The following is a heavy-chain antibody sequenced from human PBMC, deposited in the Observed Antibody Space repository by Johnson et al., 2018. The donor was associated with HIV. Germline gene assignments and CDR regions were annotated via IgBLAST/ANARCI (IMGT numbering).Heavy chain of an antibody. Sequence: VQLVESGGGVVRPVGSLRLSCAASGFTFDDYGMNWVRQAPGKGLEWVSGINWNGDNTGYADSVKGRFTISRDNARNSMCLQMNSLRAEDPAVYYCARGTWEEPHSFDMWGQGTMVTVSS. V-gene: IGHV3-20*04. CDR2: INWNGDNT. J-gene: IGHJ3*02. CDR3: ARGTWEEPHSFDM. D-gene: IGHD1-1*01. CDR1: GFTFDDYG.